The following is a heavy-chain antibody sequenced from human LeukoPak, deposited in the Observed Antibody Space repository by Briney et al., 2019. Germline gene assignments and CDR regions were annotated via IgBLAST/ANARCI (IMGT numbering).Heavy chain of an antibody. CDR3: ASGTH. CDR2: IRGKANSYAT. D-gene: IGHD1-26*01. Sequence: GGSLRLSCAASGFSFSDSAIYWVRQAPGKGLEWVGRIRGKANSYATAYPASVKGRFTISRDDSKDTAYLQMNSLKTEDTAMYYCASGTHWGQGTLVTVSS. J-gene: IGHJ4*02. CDR1: GFSFSDSA. V-gene: IGHV3-73*01.